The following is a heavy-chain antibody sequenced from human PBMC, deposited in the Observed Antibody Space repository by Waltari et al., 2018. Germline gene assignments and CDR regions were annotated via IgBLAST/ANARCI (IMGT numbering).Heavy chain of an antibody. CDR1: GLPFGHPW. V-gene: IGHV3-7*01. CDR3: TRGGDDSSWYWRN. J-gene: IGHJ4*02. Sequence: EVQLVESVVGWVQPGVSLRLPCAASGLPFGHPWMTWVRQAPGKGLEWVANINQDGSEKYSVESVKGRFTISRDNAKNSLYLQLNSLRADDTAVYYCTRGGDDSSWYWRNWGQGTLVTVSS. D-gene: IGHD6-13*01. CDR2: INQDGSEK.